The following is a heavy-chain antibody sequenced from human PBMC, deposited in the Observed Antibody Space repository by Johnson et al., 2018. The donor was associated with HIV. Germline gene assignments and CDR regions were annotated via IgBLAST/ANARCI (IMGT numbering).Heavy chain of an antibody. Sequence: QVQLVESGGGVVQPGESLRLSCVASGFIFSNYGVHWVRQAPGKGLEWVAFIQNDGTKKHYADFVKGRFTVSRDNSRNTVFLQMSNLRTEDTAVYYCARDQVVKAAFDIWGQGTMVTVSS. CDR3: ARDQVVKAAFDI. J-gene: IGHJ3*02. D-gene: IGHD2-2*01. CDR2: IQNDGTKK. V-gene: IGHV3-30*02. CDR1: GFIFSNYG.